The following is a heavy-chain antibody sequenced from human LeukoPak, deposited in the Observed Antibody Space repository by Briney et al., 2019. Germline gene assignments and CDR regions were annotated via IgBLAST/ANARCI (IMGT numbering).Heavy chain of an antibody. V-gene: IGHV3-11*04. J-gene: IGHJ3*02. CDR1: GFTFSDYY. Sequence: GGSLRLSCAASGFTFSDYYMSWIRQAPGKGPEWVSNSSRSGSTRYYADSVKGRFTISRDNAKNSLYLQMNSLRAEDTAVYYCARGPSIAVAGSFDIWGQGTMVTVSS. D-gene: IGHD6-19*01. CDR3: ARGPSIAVAGSFDI. CDR2: SSRSGSTR.